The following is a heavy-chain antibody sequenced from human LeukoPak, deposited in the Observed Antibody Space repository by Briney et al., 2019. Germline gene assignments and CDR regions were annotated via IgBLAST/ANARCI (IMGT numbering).Heavy chain of an antibody. CDR2: INPNSGGT. V-gene: IGHV1-2*02. CDR1: GHTFTAYY. Sequence: ASVKVSCKASGHTFTAYYMFWVRQAPGQGLEWMGWINPNSGGTNYAPKFQGRVTMTRDTSISTAYMELSGLTSDDTAVCFCATYYSDTSARDWGQGTLVTVSS. J-gene: IGHJ4*02. CDR3: ATYYSDTSARD. D-gene: IGHD3-22*01.